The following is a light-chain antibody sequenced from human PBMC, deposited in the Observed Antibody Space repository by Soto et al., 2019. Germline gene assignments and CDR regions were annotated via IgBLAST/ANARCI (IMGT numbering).Light chain of an antibody. CDR2: KAS. J-gene: IGKJ1*01. V-gene: IGKV1-5*03. Sequence: DIPMTQSPSTLSASVGDRVTITCRASQSISTWLAWYQQKPGKAPKLLMYKASSLKSGVPSRFSGSGSGTEFTLTISSLQPDDFATYYCQQYSTYPWTFGQGTKVEIK. CDR3: QQYSTYPWT. CDR1: QSISTW.